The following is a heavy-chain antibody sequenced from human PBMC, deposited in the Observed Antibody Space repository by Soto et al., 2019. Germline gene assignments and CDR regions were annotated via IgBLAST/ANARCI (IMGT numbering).Heavy chain of an antibody. CDR1: GFTFSSYG. CDR3: AKDSTWELLGPYDY. J-gene: IGHJ4*02. CDR2: ISYDGSNK. D-gene: IGHD1-26*01. Sequence: PGGSLRLSCAASGFTFSSYGMHWVRQAPGKGLEWVAVISYDGSNKYYADSVKGRFTISRDNSKNTLYLQMNSLRAEDTAVYYCAKDSTWELLGPYDYWGQGTLVTVST. V-gene: IGHV3-30*18.